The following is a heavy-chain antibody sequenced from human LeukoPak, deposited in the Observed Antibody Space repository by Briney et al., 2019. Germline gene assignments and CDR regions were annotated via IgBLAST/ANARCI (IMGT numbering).Heavy chain of an antibody. CDR3: AKDQGIKGPVGATVG. Sequence: GGSLRLACAASGFTFSSYWMSWVRQAPGKGLEWVSAISGSGGSTYYADSVKGRFTISRDNSKNTLYLQMNSLRAEDTAVYYCAKDQGIKGPVGATVGWGQGTLVTVSS. J-gene: IGHJ4*02. V-gene: IGHV3-23*01. CDR2: ISGSGGST. D-gene: IGHD1-26*01. CDR1: GFTFSSYW.